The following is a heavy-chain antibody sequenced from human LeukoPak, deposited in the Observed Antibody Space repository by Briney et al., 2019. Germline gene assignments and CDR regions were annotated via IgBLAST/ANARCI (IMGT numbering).Heavy chain of an antibody. CDR1: GGTFSNYP. V-gene: IGHV1-69*13. D-gene: IGHD2-15*01. Sequence: GASVKVSCKASGGTFSNYPINWMRQAPGQGLEWMGKIIPIFGTANYAQKFQGRVTMTADESTSTAYMELSRLTSEDTGVYYCARGLGYASNPPGYWGQGTRVTVSS. J-gene: IGHJ4*02. CDR3: ARGLGYASNPPGY. CDR2: IIPIFGTA.